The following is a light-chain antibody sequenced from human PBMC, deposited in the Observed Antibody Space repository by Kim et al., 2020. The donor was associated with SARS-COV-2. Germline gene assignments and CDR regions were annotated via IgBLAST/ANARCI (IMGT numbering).Light chain of an antibody. J-gene: IGKJ2*01. V-gene: IGKV3-20*01. CDR2: GAS. CDR3: QQYDSSPYT. CDR1: QSVGRNY. Sequence: WSPGERGTPSCRASQSVGRNYLAGYQQTPGQAPRRLIYGASSRATGIPDRCSGSGSGTDFTLTISGLEPECIAVYYGQQYDSSPYTFGEGNEREI.